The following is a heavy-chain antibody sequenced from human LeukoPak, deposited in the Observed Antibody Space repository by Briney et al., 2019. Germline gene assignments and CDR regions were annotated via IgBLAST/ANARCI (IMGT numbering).Heavy chain of an antibody. V-gene: IGHV4-59*08. CDR2: IYYSGST. Sequence: KPSETLSLTCTVSGGSISSYYWSWIRQPPGKGLEWIGYIYYSGSTNYNPSLKSRVTISVDTSKNQFSLKLSSVTAADTAVYYCARSTTVTTWGVWFDPWGQGTLVTVSS. J-gene: IGHJ5*02. CDR1: GGSISSYY. D-gene: IGHD4-11*01. CDR3: ARSTTVTTWGVWFDP.